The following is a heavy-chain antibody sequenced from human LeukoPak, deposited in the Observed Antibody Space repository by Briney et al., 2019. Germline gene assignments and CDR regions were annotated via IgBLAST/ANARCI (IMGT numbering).Heavy chain of an antibody. CDR1: GFTFNNHW. CDR3: ARDINWGQVDY. D-gene: IGHD7-27*01. J-gene: IGHJ4*02. V-gene: IGHV3-74*01. Sequence: GGSLRLSCAASGFTFNNHWMHWVRQAPGKGLEWVSRIDNDGYNTIYADSVKARFTASRDNAKNTLYLQMNSLREDDTAVYYCARDINWGQVDYWGQGTLVTVSS. CDR2: IDNDGYNT.